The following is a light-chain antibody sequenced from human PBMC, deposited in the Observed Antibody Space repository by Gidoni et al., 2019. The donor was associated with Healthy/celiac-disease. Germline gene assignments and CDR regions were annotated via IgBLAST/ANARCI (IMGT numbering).Light chain of an antibody. CDR3: CSYAGSRYV. J-gene: IGLJ1*01. CDR1: SSDVGGYNY. Sequence: QSALTQPRSVSGSPGQSVTISCTGTSSDVGGYNYVSWYQQHPGKAPQLIIYDVSKRPSGVPDRFSGSKSGNTASLTISGLQAEDEADYYCCSYAGSRYVFGTGTKVTVL. V-gene: IGLV2-11*01. CDR2: DVS.